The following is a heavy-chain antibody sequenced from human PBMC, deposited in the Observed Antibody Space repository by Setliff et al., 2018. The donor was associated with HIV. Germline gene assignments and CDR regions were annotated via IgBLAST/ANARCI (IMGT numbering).Heavy chain of an antibody. Sequence: LRLSCAASGFTFSSYSMNWVRQPPGKGLEWIGSIYHSGSTYYNPSLKSRVSMSVDTSKNQFSLKLSSVTAADTAVYYCARARFWSGYYTGDNYYYMDVWGKGTTVTVSS. CDR1: GFTFSSYS. CDR3: ARARFWSGYYTGDNYYYMDV. J-gene: IGHJ6*03. V-gene: IGHV4-59*04. CDR2: IYHSGST. D-gene: IGHD3-3*01.